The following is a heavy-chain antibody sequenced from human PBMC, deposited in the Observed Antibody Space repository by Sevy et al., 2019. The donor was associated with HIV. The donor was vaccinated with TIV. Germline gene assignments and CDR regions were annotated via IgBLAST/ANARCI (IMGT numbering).Heavy chain of an antibody. CDR1: GGSISSGGYY. J-gene: IGHJ4*02. CDR3: ARERVGDPYNWNWGTTDYYFDY. CDR2: IYYSGST. Sequence: SETLSLTCTVSGGSISSGGYYWSWIRQHPGKGLEWIGYIYYSGSTYYNPSLKSRVTISVDTPKNQFSLKLSSVTAADTAWYYCARERVGDPYNWNWGTTDYYFDYWGQGTLVTVSS. D-gene: IGHD1-7*01. V-gene: IGHV4-31*03.